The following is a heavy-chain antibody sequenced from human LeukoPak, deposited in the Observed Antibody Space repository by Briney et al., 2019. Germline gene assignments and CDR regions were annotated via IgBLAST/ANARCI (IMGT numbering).Heavy chain of an antibody. Sequence: GSLTLSCAASGLTFSTFAMSWVRQAPGKGLGWVSGIETSRGGTFYADSVKGRFTISRDNSKNTLYLQMSSLRAEDTAIYYCAKDYPMASGSPATPSFFDYWGQGILVTVSS. J-gene: IGHJ4*02. CDR3: AKDYPMASGSPATPSFFDY. CDR1: GLTFSTFA. D-gene: IGHD3-10*01. CDR2: IETSRGGT. V-gene: IGHV3-23*01.